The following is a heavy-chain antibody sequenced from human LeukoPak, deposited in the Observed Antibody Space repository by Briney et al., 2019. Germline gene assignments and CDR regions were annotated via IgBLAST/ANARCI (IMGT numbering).Heavy chain of an antibody. CDR2: IIQRGYS. J-gene: IGHJ5*02. CDR3: AGDKETTGNGRPNWFDP. D-gene: IGHD1-1*01. CDR1: GYSISSGYY. Sequence: SETLSLTCAVSGYSISSGYYWGWIRQPPGKGVQWSGSIIQRGYSYYKPSLQDRATISVDTSRNQFSLRLSSVTASDTAVYYCAGDKETTGNGRPNWFDPWGQGTLVTVSS. V-gene: IGHV4-38-2*01.